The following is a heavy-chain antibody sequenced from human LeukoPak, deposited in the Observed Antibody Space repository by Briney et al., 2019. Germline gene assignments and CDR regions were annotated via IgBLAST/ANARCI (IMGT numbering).Heavy chain of an antibody. D-gene: IGHD3-10*01. Sequence: ASVKVSCKASGYTFTAYYIHWVRQAPGQGLEWMGWINPNSGGTNYEQKFQGRVTMTRDTSISTAYMELSRLRSDDTAVYYCARGYGSGSFPLDYWGQGTLVTVSS. CDR3: ARGYGSGSFPLDY. J-gene: IGHJ4*02. CDR1: GYTFTAYY. CDR2: INPNSGGT. V-gene: IGHV1-2*02.